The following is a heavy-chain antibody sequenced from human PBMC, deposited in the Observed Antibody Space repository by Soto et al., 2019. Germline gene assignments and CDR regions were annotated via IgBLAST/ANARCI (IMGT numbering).Heavy chain of an antibody. CDR1: GFTFSSYG. CDR2: IWYDGSNK. CDR3: ARGDYLFDY. V-gene: IGHV3-33*01. J-gene: IGHJ4*02. Sequence: QVQLVESGGGVVQPGRSLRLSCAASGFTFSSYGMHWVRQAPGKGLEWVAVIWYDGSNKYYADSVKGRFTISRDNSKNTLYLQMNSLRAEDTAVYYCARGDYLFDYWGQGTLVTISS. D-gene: IGHD4-17*01.